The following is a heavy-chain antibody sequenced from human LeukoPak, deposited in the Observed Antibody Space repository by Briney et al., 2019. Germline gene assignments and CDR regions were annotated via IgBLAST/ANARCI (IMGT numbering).Heavy chain of an antibody. D-gene: IGHD3-16*01. V-gene: IGHV3-7*01. J-gene: IGHJ6*02. CDR2: MNQDGSAK. CDR3: ATYTHWVAGDV. Sequence: GGGLRLSCAASGFTLSDYWMSWVRQAPGKGREWVANMNQDGSAKGYVDSVKGRFTISRDNARNSPYLQMSSLRPEDTAVYYCATYTHWVAGDVWGQGTTVTVSS. CDR1: GFTLSDYW.